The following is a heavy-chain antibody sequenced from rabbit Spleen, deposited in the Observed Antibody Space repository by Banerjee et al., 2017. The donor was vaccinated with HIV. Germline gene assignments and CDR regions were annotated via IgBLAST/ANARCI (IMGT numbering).Heavy chain of an antibody. CDR2: IYAGSSGST. V-gene: IGHV1S45*01. D-gene: IGHD1-1*01. CDR3: ARDTSSSFSSYGMDL. Sequence: QEQLEESGGGLVKPGASLTLTCTASGFSFSSGYDMCWVRQAPGKGLEWIACIYAGSSGSTYSATWAKGRFTLSKTSSTTVTLQMTSLTAADTATYFCARDTSSSFSSYGMDLWGQGSLVTVS. CDR1: GFSFSSGYD. J-gene: IGHJ6*01.